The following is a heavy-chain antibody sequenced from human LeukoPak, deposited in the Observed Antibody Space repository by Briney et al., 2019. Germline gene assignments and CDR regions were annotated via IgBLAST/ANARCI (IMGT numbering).Heavy chain of an antibody. CDR1: GFTFSNAW. CDR3: TAWVLVGNDY. CDR2: IKSKTDGGTT. D-gene: IGHD1-26*01. V-gene: IGHV3-15*01. Sequence: GGSLRLSCAASGFTFSNAWTSWVRQAPGKGLEWVGRIKSKTDGGTTDYAAPVKGRFTISRDDSKHTLYLKMNSLKTENTAVYYRTAWVLVGNDYWGQGTLVTVSS. J-gene: IGHJ4*02.